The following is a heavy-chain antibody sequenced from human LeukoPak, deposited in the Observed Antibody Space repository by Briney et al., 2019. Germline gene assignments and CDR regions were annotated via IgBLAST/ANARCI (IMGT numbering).Heavy chain of an antibody. V-gene: IGHV3-66*01. CDR3: ARAAATDLDY. CDR2: IYSGGST. D-gene: IGHD6-25*01. CDR1: GFTVSSNY. Sequence: GGSLRLSCAASGFTVSSNYMSWVRQAPGKGLEWVSVIYSGGSTYYADSVKGRFTISRDNSKNTLYLQMNSLRAEDTTVYYCARAAATDLDYWGQGTLVTVSS. J-gene: IGHJ4*02.